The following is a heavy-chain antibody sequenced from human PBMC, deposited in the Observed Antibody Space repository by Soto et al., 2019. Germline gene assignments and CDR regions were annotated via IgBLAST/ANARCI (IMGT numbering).Heavy chain of an antibody. J-gene: IGHJ4*02. CDR1: GGTFSSYA. Sequence: QVQLVQSGAEVKKPGSSVKVSCKASGGTFSSYAISWVRQAPGQGLEWMGGIIPIFGTANYAQKFQVRVTITADESTSTAYMELSSLRSEDTAVYYCAFVDSSGYYPDGFDYWGQGTLVTVSS. CDR2: IIPIFGTA. V-gene: IGHV1-69*01. CDR3: AFVDSSGYYPDGFDY. D-gene: IGHD3-22*01.